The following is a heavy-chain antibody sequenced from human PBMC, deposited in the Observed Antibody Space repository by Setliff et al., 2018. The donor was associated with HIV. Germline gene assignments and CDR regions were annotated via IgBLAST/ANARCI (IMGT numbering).Heavy chain of an antibody. D-gene: IGHD3-22*01. V-gene: IGHV3-23*01. CDR1: GFTFSSYA. J-gene: IGHJ3*02. CDR3: AKGFYYDSGDGRVRACDI. Sequence: PGESLKISCAASGFTFSSYAMNWVRQAPGKGLEWVSVIGGSGGSTYYADSVKGRFTISRDNSKNTLYLQMNSLRAEDTAVYFCAKGFYYDSGDGRVRACDIWGQGTMVTVSS. CDR2: IGGSGGST.